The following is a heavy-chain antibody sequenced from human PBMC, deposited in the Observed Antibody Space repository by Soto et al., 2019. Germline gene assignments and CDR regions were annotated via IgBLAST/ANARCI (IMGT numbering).Heavy chain of an antibody. D-gene: IGHD3-16*01. CDR3: PTLPDYVWGGMDY. J-gene: IGHJ4*02. Sequence: EVQLVESGGGLVKPGGSLRLSCAASGFTFSNAWMNWVRQAPGKGLEWVGRIKSKTDGGTTDYAAPVKGRFTISRDDSKNTLYMQMNSLKTEDTAVYYCPTLPDYVWGGMDYWGQGTLVTVSS. V-gene: IGHV3-15*07. CDR2: IKSKTDGGTT. CDR1: GFTFSNAW.